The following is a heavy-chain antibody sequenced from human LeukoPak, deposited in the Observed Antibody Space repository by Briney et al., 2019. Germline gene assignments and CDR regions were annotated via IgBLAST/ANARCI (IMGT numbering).Heavy chain of an antibody. V-gene: IGHV3-30*18. Sequence: GGSLRLSCAASGFTFSSYGMHWVRQAPGKGLEWVAVISYDGSNKYYADSVKGRFTISRDNSKNTLYLQMNSLRAEDTAVYYCAKDFPPRLPSQREVVFDFGGKGKRAPVSS. D-gene: IGHD2-15*01. CDR1: GFTFSSYG. CDR3: AKDFPPRLPSQREVVFDF. J-gene: IGHJ3*01. CDR2: ISYDGSNK.